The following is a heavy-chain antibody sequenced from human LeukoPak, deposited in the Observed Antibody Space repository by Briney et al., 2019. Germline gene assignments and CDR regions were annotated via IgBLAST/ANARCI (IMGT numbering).Heavy chain of an antibody. J-gene: IGHJ6*02. CDR1: GYTFTGYH. D-gene: IGHD6-13*01. CDR3: ASAPHSSSWYFYYYGMDV. V-gene: IGHV3-53*01. Sequence: GGSLRLSCGDSGYTFTGYHMNWVRQAPGKGLEWVSVIYSGGSTFYADSVKGRFTISRDNSKNTLYLQMNSLRAEDTAVYYCASAPHSSSWYFYYYGMDVWGQGTTVTVSS. CDR2: IYSGGST.